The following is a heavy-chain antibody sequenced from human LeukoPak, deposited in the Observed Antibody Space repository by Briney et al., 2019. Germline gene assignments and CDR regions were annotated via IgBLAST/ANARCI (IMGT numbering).Heavy chain of an antibody. Sequence: GGSLRLSCAASGFTFSEYYINWIRQAPGKGLEWVSHISSSGRLMQYADSVRGRFTITRDNAQNFMSLQMNNLKPDDTAVYYCARDTNNGLDVWGRGTTVTVS. CDR1: GFTFSEYY. V-gene: IGHV3-11*01. J-gene: IGHJ6*02. D-gene: IGHD1-20*01. CDR2: ISSSGRLM. CDR3: ARDTNNGLDV.